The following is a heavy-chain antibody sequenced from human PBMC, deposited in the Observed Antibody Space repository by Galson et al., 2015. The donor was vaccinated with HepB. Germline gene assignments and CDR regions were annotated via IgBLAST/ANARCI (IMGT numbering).Heavy chain of an antibody. D-gene: IGHD3-16*02. CDR2: IIPMFGRP. CDR3: AREGIRSFVNPYDY. J-gene: IGHJ4*01. CDR1: GGTFNTYT. V-gene: IGHV1-69*13. Sequence: SVKVSCKASGGTFNTYTISWVRQAPGQGLEWMGGIIPMFGRPNYVRKFLGRVTITADESTSTAYMELSSLRDEDTAIYYCAREGIRSFVNPYDYWGQEPWSPSLQ.